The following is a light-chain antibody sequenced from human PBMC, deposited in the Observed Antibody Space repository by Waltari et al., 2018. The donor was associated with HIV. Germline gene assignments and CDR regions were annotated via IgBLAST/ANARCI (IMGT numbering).Light chain of an antibody. V-gene: IGKV3-20*01. CDR3: QQYGRSPIT. CDR1: QSISASQ. Sequence: EIVLTHSPDTLSVSPGQSATLSCRASQSISASQLAWYQQKPGQAPRLVIYGASTRATGIPDRFSGSGSGTDFALTISRLEPEDSAVFYCQQYGRSPITFGLGTRLEIK. J-gene: IGKJ5*01. CDR2: GAS.